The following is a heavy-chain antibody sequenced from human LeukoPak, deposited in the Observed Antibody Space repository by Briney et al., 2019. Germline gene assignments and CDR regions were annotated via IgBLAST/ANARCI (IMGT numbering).Heavy chain of an antibody. Sequence: SETLSLTCTVSGGSISGSSWSWIRLPPGKGLEWLGYIYNSVSTHYNPSLKGRVTISVATSKNLFSLKLVSVTAADTAVYYCARQSDSSGYYSFDYWGQGTLVTVSS. CDR1: GGSISGSS. D-gene: IGHD3-22*01. V-gene: IGHV4-59*08. CDR2: IYNSVST. CDR3: ARQSDSSGYYSFDY. J-gene: IGHJ4*02.